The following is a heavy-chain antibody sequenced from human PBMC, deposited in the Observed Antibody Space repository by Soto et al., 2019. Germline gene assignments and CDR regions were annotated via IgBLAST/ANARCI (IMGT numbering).Heavy chain of an antibody. Sequence: ASVKVSCKASGYTFTSYYMHWVRQAPGQGLEWMGIINPSGGSTSYAQKFQGRVTMTRDTSTSTVYMELSSLRSEDTAVYYCARDSHIYYDSSGYYWFAPWSQGTLDTVSS. CDR1: GYTFTSYY. CDR2: INPSGGST. V-gene: IGHV1-46*01. J-gene: IGHJ5*02. CDR3: ARDSHIYYDSSGYYWFAP. D-gene: IGHD3-22*01.